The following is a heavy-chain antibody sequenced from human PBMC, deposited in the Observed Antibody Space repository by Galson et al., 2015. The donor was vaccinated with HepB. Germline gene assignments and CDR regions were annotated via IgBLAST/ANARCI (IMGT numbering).Heavy chain of an antibody. D-gene: IGHD2-2*02. J-gene: IGHJ6*03. V-gene: IGHV3-30-3*01. CDR1: GFTFSSYA. Sequence: SLRLSCAASGFTFSSYAMHWVRQAPGKGLEWVAVISYDGGNKYYADSVKGRFTISRDNSKNTLYLQMNSLRAEDTAVYYCARDWGGYCSSTSCYTIGDYYYYYYMDVWGKGTTVTVSS. CDR2: ISYDGGNK. CDR3: ARDWGGYCSSTSCYTIGDYYYYYYMDV.